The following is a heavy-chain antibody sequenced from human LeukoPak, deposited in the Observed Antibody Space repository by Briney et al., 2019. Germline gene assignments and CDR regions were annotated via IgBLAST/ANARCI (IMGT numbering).Heavy chain of an antibody. D-gene: IGHD3-3*01. V-gene: IGHV1-2*02. J-gene: IGHJ4*02. CDR3: ARDYLGIEDFWSGYAAH. CDR1: GYIFTGYY. CDR2: INPNSGDT. Sequence: VASVKVSCKASGYIFTGYYMHWVRQAPGQGLEWMGWINPNSGDTNYAQKFQGRVTMTRDTSISTAYMELSRLRSDDTAVYYCARDYLGIEDFWSGYAAHWGQGTLVTVSS.